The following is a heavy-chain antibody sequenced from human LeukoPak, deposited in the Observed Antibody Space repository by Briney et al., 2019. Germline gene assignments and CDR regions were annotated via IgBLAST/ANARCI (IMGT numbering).Heavy chain of an antibody. V-gene: IGHV3-21*01. CDR2: ISSSSSYI. J-gene: IGHJ4*02. CDR1: GFTFSSYS. D-gene: IGHD5-24*01. CDR3: ARVVWQSRDGYNSHPFDY. Sequence: PGGSLRLSCAASGFTFSSYSMNWVRQAPGKGLEWVSSISSSSSYIYYADSVKGRFTISRDNAKNSLYLQMNSLRAEDTAVYYCARVVWQSRDGYNSHPFDYWGQGTLVTVSS.